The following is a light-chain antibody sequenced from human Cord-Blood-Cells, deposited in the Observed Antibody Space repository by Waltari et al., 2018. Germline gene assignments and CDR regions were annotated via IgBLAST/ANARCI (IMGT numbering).Light chain of an antibody. CDR2: AAS. J-gene: IGKJ2*01. CDR3: QQYYSYPYT. Sequence: AIRMTQSPSSFSASTGDRVTITCRARQCISSYLAWYQQKPGKAPKLLIYAASTLQSGVPSRFSGSGSGTDFTLTISCLQSEDFATYYCQQYYSYPYTFGQGTKLEIK. CDR1: QCISSY. V-gene: IGKV1-8*01.